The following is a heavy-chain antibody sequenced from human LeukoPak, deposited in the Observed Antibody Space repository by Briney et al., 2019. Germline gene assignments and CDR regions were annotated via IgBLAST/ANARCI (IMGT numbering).Heavy chain of an antibody. Sequence: PSETLSLTCTVSGGSISTYYWSWLRQPAGKGLEWIGRMYTSGGTKYNPSLKSRVTISVDNSKNQFSLKLTSVTAADTAVYYCARDHYGSGSYKSYFDSWGQGTRVTVSS. J-gene: IGHJ4*02. CDR3: ARDHYGSGSYKSYFDS. V-gene: IGHV4-4*07. CDR2: MYTSGGT. D-gene: IGHD3-10*01. CDR1: GGSISTYY.